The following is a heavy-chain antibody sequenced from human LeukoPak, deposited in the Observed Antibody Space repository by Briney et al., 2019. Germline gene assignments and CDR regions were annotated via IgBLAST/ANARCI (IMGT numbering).Heavy chain of an antibody. CDR2: IYYSGST. Sequence: SETLSLTCTVSSGSISSYYWSWIRQPPGKGLEWIGYIYYSGSTNYNPSLKSRVTTSVDTSKNQFSLKLSSVTAADTAVYYCASPKILAGPFDIWGQGTMVTVSS. D-gene: IGHD6-19*01. CDR3: ASPKILAGPFDI. J-gene: IGHJ3*02. V-gene: IGHV4-59*01. CDR1: SGSISSYY.